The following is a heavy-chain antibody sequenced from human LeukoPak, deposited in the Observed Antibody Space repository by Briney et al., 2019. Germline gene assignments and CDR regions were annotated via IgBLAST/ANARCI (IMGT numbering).Heavy chain of an antibody. CDR2: INHSGST. J-gene: IGHJ4*02. Sequence: KPSETLSLTCAVYGGSFSGYYWSWIRQPPGKGLEWIGEINHSGSTNYNPSLKSRVTISVDTSKNQFSLKLSSVTAADTAVYYCGRVPRSGGPLVNDYWGQGTLVTVSS. V-gene: IGHV4-34*01. CDR3: GRVPRSGGPLVNDY. D-gene: IGHD2-15*01. CDR1: GGSFSGYY.